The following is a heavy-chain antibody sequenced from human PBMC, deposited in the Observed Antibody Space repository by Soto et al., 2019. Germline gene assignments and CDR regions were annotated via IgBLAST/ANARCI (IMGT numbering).Heavy chain of an antibody. V-gene: IGHV1-18*01. D-gene: IGHD2-2*01. Sequence: QVPLVQSGAEVKKPGASVKVSCKASGYTFTSYGISWVRQAPGQGLEWMGWISAYNGNTNYAQKLQGRVTMTTDTSTSTAYMELRSLRSDDTAVYYCARAGYCSSTSCYGEDYYYYMDVWGKGTTVTVSS. CDR2: ISAYNGNT. CDR1: GYTFTSYG. CDR3: ARAGYCSSTSCYGEDYYYYMDV. J-gene: IGHJ6*03.